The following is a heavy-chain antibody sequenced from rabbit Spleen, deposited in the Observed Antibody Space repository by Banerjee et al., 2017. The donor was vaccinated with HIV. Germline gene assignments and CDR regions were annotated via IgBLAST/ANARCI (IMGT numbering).Heavy chain of an antibody. CDR1: GFSFSSSHW. D-gene: IGHD2-1*01. V-gene: IGHV1S45*01. CDR3: ARGVYDDYDTYYFDL. CDR2: IYAAGSGDT. Sequence: QLEESGGDLVKPEGSLTLTCTASGFSFSSSHWVCWVRQAPGKGLEWIACIYAAGSGDTDYANWATGRFTISKTSSTTVTLQMTSLPAADTATYFCARGVYDDYDTYYFDLWGQGTLVTVS. J-gene: IGHJ4*01.